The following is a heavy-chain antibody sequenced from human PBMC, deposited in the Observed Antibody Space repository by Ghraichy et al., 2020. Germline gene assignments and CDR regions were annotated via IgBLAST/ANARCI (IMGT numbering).Heavy chain of an antibody. CDR1: GFTFSSYA. CDR3: AKAPGDTDYYYYYYYMDV. J-gene: IGHJ6*03. D-gene: IGHD5-12*01. CDR2: ISGSGGST. V-gene: IGHV3-23*01. Sequence: GGSLRLSCAASGFTFSSYAMSWVRQAPGKGLEWVSAISGSGGSTYYADSVKGRFTISRDNSKNTLYLQMNSLRAEDTAVYYCAKAPGDTDYYYYYYYMDVWGKGTTVTVSS.